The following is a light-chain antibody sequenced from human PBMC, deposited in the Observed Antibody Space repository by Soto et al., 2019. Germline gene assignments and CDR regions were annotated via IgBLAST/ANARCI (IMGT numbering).Light chain of an antibody. CDR2: GAS. CDR3: QHYNGLPAWT. J-gene: IGKJ1*01. CDR1: QSVSGN. V-gene: IGKV3-15*01. Sequence: EIVMTQSPATLSVSPGERATLSCRASQSVSGNLAWYQQKPGQSPRLLIYGASTRAIGIPSRFSGSGSGTEFTLIISSLQSEDFAVYYCQHYNGLPAWTFGQGTKVEV.